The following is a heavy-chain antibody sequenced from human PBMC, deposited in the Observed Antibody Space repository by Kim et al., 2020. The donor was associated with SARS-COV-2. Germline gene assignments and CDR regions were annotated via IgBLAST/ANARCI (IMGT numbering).Heavy chain of an antibody. CDR3: ARQDYYYDSSGYYYGFDY. CDR1: GGSISSSSYY. J-gene: IGHJ4*02. CDR2: IYYSGST. V-gene: IGHV4-39*01. Sequence: SETLSLTCTVSGGSISSSSYYWGWIRQPPGKGLEWIGSIYYSGSTYYNPSLKSRVTISVDTSKNQFSLKLGSVTAADTAVYYCARQDYYYDSSGYYYGFDYWGQGTLVTVSS. D-gene: IGHD3-22*01.